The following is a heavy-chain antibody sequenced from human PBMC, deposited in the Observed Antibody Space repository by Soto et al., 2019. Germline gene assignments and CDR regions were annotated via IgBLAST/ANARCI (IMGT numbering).Heavy chain of an antibody. CDR3: TPPPYDFWSGYYSGMDV. Sequence: SVKVSCKASGGTFSSYAISWVRQAPGQGLEWMGGIIPIFGTANYAQKFQGRVTITADESTSTAYMELSSLRAEDTAVYYCTPPPYDFWSGYYSGMDVWGQGTTVTVSS. D-gene: IGHD3-3*01. CDR2: IIPIFGTA. J-gene: IGHJ6*02. CDR1: GGTFSSYA. V-gene: IGHV1-69*13.